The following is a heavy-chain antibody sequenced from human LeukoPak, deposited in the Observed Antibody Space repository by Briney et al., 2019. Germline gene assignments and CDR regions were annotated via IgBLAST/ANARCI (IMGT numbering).Heavy chain of an antibody. CDR1: GFTFSSYG. D-gene: IGHD6-13*01. Sequence: PGGSLRLSCAASGFTFSSYGMHWVRQAPGKGLEWVAVISYDGSNKYCADSVKGRFTISRDNSKNTLYLQMNSLRAEDTAVYYCAKDQWESSSWFPSIFDYWGQGTLVTVSS. CDR3: AKDQWESSSWFPSIFDY. CDR2: ISYDGSNK. V-gene: IGHV3-30*18. J-gene: IGHJ4*02.